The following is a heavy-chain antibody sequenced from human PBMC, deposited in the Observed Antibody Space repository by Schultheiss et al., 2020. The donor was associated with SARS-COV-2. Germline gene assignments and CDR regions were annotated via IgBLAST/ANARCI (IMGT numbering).Heavy chain of an antibody. J-gene: IGHJ5*02. Sequence: GGSLRLSCAASGFTFSSYSINWVRQAPGKGLEWVSSISSSSSYIYYADSMKGRFTISRDNAKNSLYLQMHSLRAEDTAVYYCVRDRSWWTPYNCFDLWGRGTLVTVSS. CDR2: ISSSSSYI. D-gene: IGHD2-15*01. CDR1: GFTFSSYS. CDR3: VRDRSWWTPYNCFDL. V-gene: IGHV3-21*01.